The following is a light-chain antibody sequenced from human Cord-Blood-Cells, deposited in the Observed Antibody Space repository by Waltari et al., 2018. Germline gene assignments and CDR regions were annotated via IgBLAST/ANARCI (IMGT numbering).Light chain of an antibody. CDR1: QSVSSN. J-gene: IGKJ2*03. CDR3: QQYNNWPPYS. V-gene: IGKV3-15*01. Sequence: EIVMTQSPATLSVSPGERATLPCRASQSVSSNLAWYKQKPGQAPRLLIYGASTRATCIPARFSGSGSGTEFTLTISSLQSEDFAVYYCQQYNNWPPYSFGQGTKLEIK. CDR2: GAS.